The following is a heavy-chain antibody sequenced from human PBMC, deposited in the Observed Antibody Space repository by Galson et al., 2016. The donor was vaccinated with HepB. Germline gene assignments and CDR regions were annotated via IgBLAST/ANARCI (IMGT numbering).Heavy chain of an antibody. CDR3: ASRVSFDY. Sequence: SLRLSCAASGITFSTYAMSWVRQAPGKGLEWVSGISGSGVGTFYADSVQGRFTNSRDNSKNTLYLQMNSLKAEDTAVYYCASRVSFDYWGQGTLVTVSS. CDR1: GITFSTYA. D-gene: IGHD6-13*01. CDR2: ISGSGVGT. V-gene: IGHV3-23*01. J-gene: IGHJ4*02.